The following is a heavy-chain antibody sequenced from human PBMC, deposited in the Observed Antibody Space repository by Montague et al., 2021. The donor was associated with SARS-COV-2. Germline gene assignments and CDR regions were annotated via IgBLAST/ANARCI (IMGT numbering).Heavy chain of an antibody. CDR3: ARVLYYYSRFGY. V-gene: IGHV3-74*01. Sequence: SLRLSCAASGFTFSSYWMHWVRQAPGKGLVWVSRINSDGSSTSYADSVKGRFTIFRDNAKTTLYLQMNSLRAEDTAVYYCARVLYYYSRFGYWGQGTLVTVSS. D-gene: IGHD3-10*01. CDR2: INSDGSST. CDR1: GFTFSSYW. J-gene: IGHJ4*02.